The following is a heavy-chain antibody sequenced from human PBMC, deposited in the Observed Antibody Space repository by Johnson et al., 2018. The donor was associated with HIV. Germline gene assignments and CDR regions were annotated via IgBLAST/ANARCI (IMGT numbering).Heavy chain of an antibody. V-gene: IGHV3-73*02. CDR3: AREVAAVGDAFDI. J-gene: IGHJ3*02. CDR1: GFTFSGSA. D-gene: IGHD6-13*01. Sequence: VQLVESGGGLVQPGGSLKLSCAASGFTFSGSAMHWVRQASGKGLEWVGRIKSKTDGETTDYAAPVQGRFTISRDDSKNTLYLQMNSLRAEDTAVYYCAREVAAVGDAFDIWGQGTMVTVSS. CDR2: IKSKTDGETT.